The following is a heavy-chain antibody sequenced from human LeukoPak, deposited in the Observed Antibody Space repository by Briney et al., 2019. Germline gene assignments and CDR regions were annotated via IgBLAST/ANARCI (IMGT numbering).Heavy chain of an antibody. J-gene: IGHJ4*02. D-gene: IGHD3-9*01. CDR3: ARDQGILRYFLF. V-gene: IGHV1-3*01. CDR1: GYTFTSYA. CDR2: INASNGNT. Sequence: ASVKVSCKASGYTFTSYAMHWVRQAPGQRLEWMGWINASNGNTKYSQKFQGRVTITRDTSASTAYMELSSLRSEDTAVYYCARDQGILRYFLFWGQGTLVTVSS.